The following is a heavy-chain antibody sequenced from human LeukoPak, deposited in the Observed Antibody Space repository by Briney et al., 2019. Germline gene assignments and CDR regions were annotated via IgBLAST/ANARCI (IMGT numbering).Heavy chain of an antibody. CDR2: IYSGGAI. Sequence: GGSLRLSCVASGFAVGSNYMSWVRQAPGKGLEWVSLIYSGGAIRYADSVKGRFTISRDSSKNTLFLQMNDLTVEDTARYYCARRPGNWGQGTLVTVSS. CDR3: ARRPGN. V-gene: IGHV3-53*01. D-gene: IGHD1-14*01. CDR1: GFAVGSNY. J-gene: IGHJ4*02.